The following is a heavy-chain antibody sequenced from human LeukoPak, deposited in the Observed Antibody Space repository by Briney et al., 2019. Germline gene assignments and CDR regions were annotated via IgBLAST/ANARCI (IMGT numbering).Heavy chain of an antibody. D-gene: IGHD4-11*01. CDR1: GFTFSKSW. V-gene: IGHV3-7*01. J-gene: IGHJ1*01. Sequence: GRSLRLSCARSGFTFSKSWMGWVRQAPGNGLEWVSIVQDIGGETYYVESVNGRFTISRDNAKSSVYLQMNSLGADDWAVYYCATYSILNARKLRYWGKGTRVTVTS. CDR2: VQDIGGET. CDR3: ATYSILNARKLRY.